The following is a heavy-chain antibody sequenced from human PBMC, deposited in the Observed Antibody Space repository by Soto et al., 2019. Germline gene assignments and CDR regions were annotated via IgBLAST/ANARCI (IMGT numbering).Heavy chain of an antibody. V-gene: IGHV4-39*01. CDR3: ARPKDIVVVVAAPMSNWYFDL. CDR1: GGSISSSSYY. Sequence: QLQLQESGPGLVKPSETLSLTCTVSGGSISSSSYYWGWIRQPPGKGLEWIGSIYYSGSTYYNPSLKSRVTISVDTSKNQFSLKLSSVTAADTAVYYCARPKDIVVVVAAPMSNWYFDLWGRGTLVTVSS. D-gene: IGHD2-15*01. J-gene: IGHJ2*01. CDR2: IYYSGST.